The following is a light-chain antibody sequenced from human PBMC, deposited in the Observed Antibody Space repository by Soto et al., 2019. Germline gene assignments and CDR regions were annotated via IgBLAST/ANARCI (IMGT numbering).Light chain of an antibody. V-gene: IGKV3-15*01. CDR2: DAS. CDR3: QQYNNWPLT. J-gene: IGKJ4*01. Sequence: EIVMTQSPATLSVSPGERVTLSCRAGQSISSNLAWYQQKPGQAPRLLIYDASTRATGIPARFSGSGSVTEFTLTISSLQSEDFAAYHCQQYNNWPLTFGGGIKVEIK. CDR1: QSISSN.